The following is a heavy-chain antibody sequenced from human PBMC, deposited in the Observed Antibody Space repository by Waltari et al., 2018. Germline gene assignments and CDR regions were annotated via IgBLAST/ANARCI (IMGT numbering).Heavy chain of an antibody. J-gene: IGHJ4*02. V-gene: IGHV4-4*02. D-gene: IGHD2-15*01. CDR2: IQRSGRT. Sequence: QMQLHESGPGLVKPSGTLSVTCTVSGDSMRSGDWWSWVRQSPEKGLEWIGQIQRSGRTHYNPSFESRVSISIDTSNNQFSLKVTSTTAADTAMYYCARDRGRGIYLDAWGRGTLVTVSS. CDR3: ARDRGRGIYLDA. CDR1: GDSMRSGDW.